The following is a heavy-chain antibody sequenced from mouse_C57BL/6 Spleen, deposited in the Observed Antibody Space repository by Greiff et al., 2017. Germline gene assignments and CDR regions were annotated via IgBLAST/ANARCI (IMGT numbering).Heavy chain of an antibody. D-gene: IGHD2-4*01. CDR2: IYPSDSET. CDR1: GYTFTSYW. J-gene: IGHJ3*01. Sequence: QVQLQQPGAELVRPGSSVKLSCKASGYTFTSYWMDWVKQRPGQGLEWIGNIYPSDSETHYNQTFKDKATLTVDKSSSTAYMQLSSLTSEDSAVYYCARDYDYDGGFAYWGQGTLVTVSA. V-gene: IGHV1-61*01. CDR3: ARDYDYDGGFAY.